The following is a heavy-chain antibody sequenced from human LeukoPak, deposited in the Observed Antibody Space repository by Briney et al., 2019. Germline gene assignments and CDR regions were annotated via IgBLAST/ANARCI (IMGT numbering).Heavy chain of an antibody. CDR3: AGVLPICWVDP. V-gene: IGHV4-61*01. Sequence: SETLSLTCTVSAGSVSSGSYYWSWIRQPPGKGLEWIGHIYYSGSTNNNPSFKSRLTISVDTSKNQCSLRLSFVTAAGTAVYYCAGVLPICWVDPWGQGTLVTVSS. CDR1: AGSVSSGSYY. D-gene: IGHD3-9*01. J-gene: IGHJ5*02. CDR2: IYYSGST.